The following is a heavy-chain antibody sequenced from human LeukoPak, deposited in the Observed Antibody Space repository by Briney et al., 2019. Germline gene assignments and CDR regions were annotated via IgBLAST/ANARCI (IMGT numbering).Heavy chain of an antibody. J-gene: IGHJ4*02. CDR2: ISGSGGST. CDR1: GFTFSSYA. CDR3: ATFLWGGVGGSFY. Sequence: GGSLRLSCAASGFTFSSYAMSWVRQAPGKGLEWVSGISGSGGSTYYADSVKGRFTISRDNSKNTLNLQMNSLRTEDTAVYYCATFLWGGVGGSFYWGQGTLVTVSS. V-gene: IGHV3-23*01. D-gene: IGHD1-26*01.